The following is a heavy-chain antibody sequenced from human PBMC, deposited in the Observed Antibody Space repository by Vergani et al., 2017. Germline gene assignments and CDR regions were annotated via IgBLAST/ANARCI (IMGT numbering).Heavy chain of an antibody. CDR1: GGSISSSSYY. CDR3: ARESGSYYFFWFDP. Sequence: QLQLQESGPGLVKPSETLSLTCTVSGGSISSSSYYWGWIRQPPGKGLEWMGSIYYSGSTYYNPSLKSRVTISVATSKNQFSLKLSSVTAADTAVYYCARESGSYYFFWFDPWGQGTLVTVSS. V-gene: IGHV4-39*07. J-gene: IGHJ5*02. CDR2: IYYSGST. D-gene: IGHD1-26*01.